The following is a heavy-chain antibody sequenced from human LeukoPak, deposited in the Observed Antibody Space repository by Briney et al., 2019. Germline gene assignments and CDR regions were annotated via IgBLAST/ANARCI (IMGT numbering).Heavy chain of an antibody. Sequence: ASVKVSCKASGYTFTSYDINWVRQATGQGLEWMGWMNPNSGNTGYAQKFQGRVSMTGNTPISTAYMELSSLRSEDTAVYYCARGLRREQQLLRAFDDWGQGTLVTVSS. CDR1: GYTFTSYD. CDR2: MNPNSGNT. D-gene: IGHD6-13*01. CDR3: ARGLRREQQLLRAFDD. J-gene: IGHJ4*02. V-gene: IGHV1-8*01.